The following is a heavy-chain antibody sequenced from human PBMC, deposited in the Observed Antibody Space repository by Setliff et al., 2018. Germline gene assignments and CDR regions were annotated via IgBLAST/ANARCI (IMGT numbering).Heavy chain of an antibody. D-gene: IGHD6-6*01. J-gene: IGHJ6*03. CDR3: VREGVDRRSSTDYRYYMDV. CDR1: GSTVTESS. CDR2: FEPEDGER. V-gene: IGHV1-24*01. Sequence: ASVKVSCKVSGSTVTESSMHWVRQAPGKGLEWMGGFEPEDGERIYAQHFQGRLTMTEDTSTNTAFMQLSSLRSDDTAVYYCVREGVDRRSSTDYRYYMDVWGKGTTVTVSS.